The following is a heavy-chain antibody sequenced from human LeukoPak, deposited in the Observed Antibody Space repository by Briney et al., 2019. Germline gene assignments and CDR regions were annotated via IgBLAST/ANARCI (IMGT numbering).Heavy chain of an antibody. CDR2: IYYSGDT. V-gene: IGHV4-30-4*01. J-gene: IGHJ4*02. CDR1: GASISSGDYC. Sequence: SETLPLTCTVSGASISSGDYCWSWIRQPPGKGLEWIGSIYYSGDTYYSPSPKSPVTISVDTSKSQFSLNLSSVTAADAAVYYCARERLRDGYNFPDYWGQGPLVTVSS. CDR3: ARERLRDGYNFPDY. D-gene: IGHD5-24*01.